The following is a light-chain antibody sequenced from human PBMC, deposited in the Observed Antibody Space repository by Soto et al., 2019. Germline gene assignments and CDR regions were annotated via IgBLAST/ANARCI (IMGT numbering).Light chain of an antibody. CDR1: SSDVGAYNY. Sequence: QSALTQPASVSGSPGQSIAISCTGTSSDVGAYNYVSWYQQHPGKAPKLIIYDVSDRPSGVSNRFSGSKAGNTASLTISGLQAEDEADYYCSSYTSSNTPVVFGGGTKLTVL. CDR2: DVS. CDR3: SSYTSSNTPVV. V-gene: IGLV2-14*03. J-gene: IGLJ2*01.